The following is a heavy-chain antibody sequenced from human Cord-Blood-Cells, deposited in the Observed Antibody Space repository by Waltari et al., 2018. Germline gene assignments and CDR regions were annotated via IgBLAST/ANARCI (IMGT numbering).Heavy chain of an antibody. Sequence: AASGFTFSSYWMSWVRRAPGKGLEWVANIKQDGSEKYYVDSVKGRFTISRDNAKNSLYLQMNSLRAEDTAVYYCARDSVDTAMALADYWGQGTLVTVSS. CDR3: ARDSVDTAMALADY. V-gene: IGHV3-7*01. J-gene: IGHJ4*02. CDR1: GFTFSSYW. CDR2: IKQDGSEK. D-gene: IGHD5-18*01.